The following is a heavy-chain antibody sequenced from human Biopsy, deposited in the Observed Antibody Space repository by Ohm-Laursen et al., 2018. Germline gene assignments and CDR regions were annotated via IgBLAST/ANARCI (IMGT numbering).Heavy chain of an antibody. D-gene: IGHD1-26*01. CDR1: GGSISSYY. Sequence: SETLSLTCTVSGGSISSYYWSWIRRPPGKGLEWIGYIYYTGSTNYNPSLKSRVTISVDTSMTHLSLRLTSVTAADTAVYYCARHAPSYSGSYWRYFDLWGRGTLVTVSS. V-gene: IGHV4-59*08. J-gene: IGHJ2*01. CDR2: IYYTGST. CDR3: ARHAPSYSGSYWRYFDL.